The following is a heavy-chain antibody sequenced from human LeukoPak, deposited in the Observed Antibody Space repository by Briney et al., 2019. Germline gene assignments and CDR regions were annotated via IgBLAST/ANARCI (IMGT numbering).Heavy chain of an antibody. D-gene: IGHD3-10*01. J-gene: IGHJ5*02. CDR3: ARAPQEWTMVREEWFDP. CDR2: IYHSGST. Sequence: SETLSLTCAVSGYSISSGYYWGWIRQPPGTGLEWIGSIYHSGSTYYNPSLKSRVTISVDTSKNQFSLKLSSVTAADTAVYYCARAPQEWTMVREEWFDPWGQGTLVTVSS. CDR1: GYSISSGYY. V-gene: IGHV4-38-2*01.